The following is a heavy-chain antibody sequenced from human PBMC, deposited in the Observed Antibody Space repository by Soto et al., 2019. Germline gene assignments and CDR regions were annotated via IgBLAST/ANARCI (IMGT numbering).Heavy chain of an antibody. CDR2: ISAYNGNT. J-gene: IGHJ4*02. Sequence: QVKLVQSGTEVKKPGASVKVSCKASGYSFGTSGISWVRQAPGQGLEWMGWISAYNGNTNYDQKLQDRPTMTTDTSTNTAYLELRTLRSDDTAVYYCARAGQYYDSSGYANWGQGTLVTVSS. D-gene: IGHD3-22*01. CDR1: GYSFGTSG. CDR3: ARAGQYYDSSGYAN. V-gene: IGHV1-18*01.